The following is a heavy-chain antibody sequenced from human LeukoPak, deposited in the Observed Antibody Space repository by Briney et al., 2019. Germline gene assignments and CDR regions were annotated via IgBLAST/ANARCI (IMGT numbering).Heavy chain of an antibody. J-gene: IGHJ6*02. CDR2: IYYSGST. V-gene: IGHV4-59*08. CDR1: GGSISSYY. D-gene: IGHD1-26*01. CDR3: ARRARIVGATTTLRCYYYYGMDV. Sequence: PSETLSLTCTVSGGSISSYYWSWIRQPPGKGLEWIGYIYYSGSTNYNPSLKSRVTISVDTSKNQFSLKLSSVTAADTAVYYCARRARIVGATTTLRCYYYYGMDVWGQGTTVTVSS.